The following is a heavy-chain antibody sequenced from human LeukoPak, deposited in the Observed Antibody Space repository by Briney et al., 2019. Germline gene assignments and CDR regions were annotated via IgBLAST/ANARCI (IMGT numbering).Heavy chain of an antibody. CDR1: GYTFIVYY. CDR3: ARDLVYYDSSGYPDY. CDR2: INPNSGGT. J-gene: IGHJ4*02. D-gene: IGHD3-22*01. Sequence: ASVKVSCKASGYTFIVYYMHWVRQAPGQGLEWMGWINPNSGGTNYAQKFQGRVTMTRDTSISTAYMELSRLRSDDTAVYYCARDLVYYDSSGYPDYWGQGTLVTVSS. V-gene: IGHV1-2*02.